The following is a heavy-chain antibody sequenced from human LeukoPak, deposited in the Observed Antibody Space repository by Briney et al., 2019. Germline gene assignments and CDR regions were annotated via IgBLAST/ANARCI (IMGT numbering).Heavy chain of an antibody. CDR3: ARRRYYDSSGYYAFDI. Sequence: GESLKISCKASGDTFTGYWIGWVRQMPGKGLEWMGIIYPGDSDTRYSPSFQGQVTISADKSISTAYLQWSSLKASDTAMYYCARRRYYDSSGYYAFDIWGQGTMVTVSS. D-gene: IGHD3-22*01. J-gene: IGHJ3*02. CDR1: GDTFTGYW. CDR2: IYPGDSDT. V-gene: IGHV5-51*01.